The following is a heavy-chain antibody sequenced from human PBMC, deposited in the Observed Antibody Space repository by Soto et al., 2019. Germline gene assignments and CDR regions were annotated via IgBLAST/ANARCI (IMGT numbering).Heavy chain of an antibody. CDR1: GITFSAAW. V-gene: IGHV3-15*01. J-gene: IGHJ6*02. D-gene: IGHD5-12*01. Sequence: EVQLVESGGGLVKPGGSLSLSCALSGITFSAAWMSWVRQAPGKGLEWVGRIKSKGSGGTTDYAEPVQGRFTISREDSKNTMYLEMNSLKSEDTAVYYCTWHADYYHGMAVWGQGTTVTVSS. CDR3: TWHADYYHGMAV. CDR2: IKSKGSGGTT.